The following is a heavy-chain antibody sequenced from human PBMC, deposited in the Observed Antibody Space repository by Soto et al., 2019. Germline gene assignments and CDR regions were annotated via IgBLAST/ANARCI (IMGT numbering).Heavy chain of an antibody. CDR1: GGTFSSYA. V-gene: IGHV1-69*13. CDR2: IIPIFGTA. CDR3: ARPHYYDSSGYYYYFDY. D-gene: IGHD3-22*01. Sequence: SVKVSWKASGGTFSSYAISWVRQAPGQGLEWMGGIIPIFGTANYAQKFQGRVTITADESTSTAYMELSSLTSEDTAVYYCARPHYYDSSGYYYYFDYWGQGTLVTVSS. J-gene: IGHJ4*02.